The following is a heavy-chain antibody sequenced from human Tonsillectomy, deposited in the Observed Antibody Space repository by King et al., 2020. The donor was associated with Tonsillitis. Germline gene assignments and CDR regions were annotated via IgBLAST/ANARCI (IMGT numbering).Heavy chain of an antibody. CDR3: AKGDYYDSSGYMSAD. Sequence: VQLVESGGGVVQPGRSLRLSCAASGFTFSSYGMHWVRQAPGKGLEWVAVISYDGSNKYYADSVKGRFTISRDNSKNTLYLQMNSLRAEDTAVYYCAKGDYYDSSGYMSADWGQRTLVTVSS. CDR1: GFTFSSYG. CDR2: ISYDGSNK. J-gene: IGHJ4*02. D-gene: IGHD3-22*01. V-gene: IGHV3-30*18.